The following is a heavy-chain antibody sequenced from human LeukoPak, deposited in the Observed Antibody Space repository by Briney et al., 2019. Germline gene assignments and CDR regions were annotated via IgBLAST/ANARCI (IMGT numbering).Heavy chain of an antibody. Sequence: PSQTLSLTCTVSGGSISSGGYYWSWIRQHPGKGLEWIGYIRYSGSTYYNPSLKSRVTISVDTSKNQFSLKLSSVTAADTAVYYCASGNSGYDTNNWFDPWGQGTLVTVSS. CDR2: IRYSGST. V-gene: IGHV4-31*03. CDR3: ASGNSGYDTNNWFDP. CDR1: GGSISSGGYY. D-gene: IGHD5-12*01. J-gene: IGHJ5*02.